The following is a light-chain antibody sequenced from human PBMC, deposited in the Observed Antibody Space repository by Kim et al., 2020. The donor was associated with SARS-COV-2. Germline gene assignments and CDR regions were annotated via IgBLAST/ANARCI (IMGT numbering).Light chain of an antibody. Sequence: QSALTQPASVSGSPGQSITISCTGTSNDVGNYNYVSWYQQQPGKAPKLLIYEVSKRPSEVSNRFTGSKSGNTASLTISGLQADDEADYYCCSYARGGYYVFGIGTKVTAL. CDR3: CSYARGGYYV. V-gene: IGLV2-23*02. CDR2: EVS. CDR1: SNDVGNYNY. J-gene: IGLJ1*01.